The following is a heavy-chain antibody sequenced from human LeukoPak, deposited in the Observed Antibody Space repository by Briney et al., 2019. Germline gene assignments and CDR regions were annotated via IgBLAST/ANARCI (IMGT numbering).Heavy chain of an antibody. J-gene: IGHJ4*02. CDR3: ARSGIVGAGGYFDY. Sequence: SETLPLTCTISGGSISYYYWSWIRQSPGKGLEWIGYIYYSGSTNYNPSLKSRVTISLDTSKNQFSLKLSSVTAADTAVYYCARSGIVGAGGYFDYWGQGTLVTVSS. D-gene: IGHD1-26*01. CDR1: GGSISYYY. CDR2: IYYSGST. V-gene: IGHV4-59*01.